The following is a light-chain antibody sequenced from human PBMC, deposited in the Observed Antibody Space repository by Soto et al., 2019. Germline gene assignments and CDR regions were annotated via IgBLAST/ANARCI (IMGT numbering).Light chain of an antibody. V-gene: IGLV1-47*01. Sequence: QPVLTQPPSASGTPGQRATISCSGSSSNIGSNYVYWYQQLPGTAPKLLIYRNNQRPSGVPDRFSGSKSGNSASLAISGLRSEDEADYYCAAWDDSRLWVFGGGTKLTVL. CDR1: SSNIGSNY. J-gene: IGLJ3*02. CDR2: RNN. CDR3: AAWDDSRLWV.